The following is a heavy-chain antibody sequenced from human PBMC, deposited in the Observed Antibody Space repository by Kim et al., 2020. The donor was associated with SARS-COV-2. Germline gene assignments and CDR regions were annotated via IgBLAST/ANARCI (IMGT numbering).Heavy chain of an antibody. J-gene: IGHJ6*02. CDR2: ATNNAHSYTT. Sequence: GGSLRLSCAASGFTFSDHYMDWVRQAPGKGLEWVGRATNNAHSYTTEYAASVKGRFIISRYESKNSLHLQMNSLKTEDTAMYYCVRGRSNYYYGMDVWGQGTTVTVSS. D-gene: IGHD2-8*01. CDR1: GFTFSDHY. V-gene: IGHV3-72*01. CDR3: VRGRSNYYYGMDV.